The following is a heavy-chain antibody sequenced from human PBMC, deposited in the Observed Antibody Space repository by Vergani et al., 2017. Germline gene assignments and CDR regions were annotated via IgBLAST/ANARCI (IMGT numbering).Heavy chain of an antibody. CDR2: ISYDGTQK. CDR1: GFTSSYYG. J-gene: IGHJ1*01. V-gene: IGHV3-30*03. D-gene: IGHD1-1*01. Sequence: QVHLVESGGGVVQPGRSLRLSCVVSGFTSSYYGMHWVRQAPGKGLEWVAVISYDGTQKYYADSVKGRFTISRDNSKSTRYLQMNSLRTEDTAVYYCATKSCCTPGCQIGYFREWGQGTLVTVSS. CDR3: ATKSCCTPGCQIGYFRE.